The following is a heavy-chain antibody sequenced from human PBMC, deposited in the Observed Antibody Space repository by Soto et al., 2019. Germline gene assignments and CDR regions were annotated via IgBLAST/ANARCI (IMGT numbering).Heavy chain of an antibody. CDR3: AKVLELRAIGFDY. CDR2: INAGNGNT. CDR1: GYTFTSYA. Sequence: VSVKVSCKASGYTFTSYAMHWVRQAPGQRLEWMGWINAGNGNTKYSQKFQGRVTITRDTSASTAYMELSSLRSEDTAVYYCAKVLELRAIGFDYWGQGTLVTVSS. D-gene: IGHD1-7*01. J-gene: IGHJ4*02. V-gene: IGHV1-3*01.